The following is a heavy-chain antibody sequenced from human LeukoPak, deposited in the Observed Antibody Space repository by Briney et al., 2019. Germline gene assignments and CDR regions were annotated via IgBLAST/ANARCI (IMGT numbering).Heavy chain of an antibody. CDR2: IKQDGSEK. V-gene: IGHV3-7*01. CDR1: GFTFSSYW. J-gene: IGHJ6*02. CDR3: ALGYCSGGSCLPYYYYGMDV. Sequence: GGSLRLSCAASGFTFSSYWMSWVRQAPGKGLEWVANIKQDGSEKYYVDSVKGRLTISRDNAKNSLYLQMNSLRAEDTAVYYCALGYCSGGSCLPYYYYGMDVWGQGTTVTVS. D-gene: IGHD2-15*01.